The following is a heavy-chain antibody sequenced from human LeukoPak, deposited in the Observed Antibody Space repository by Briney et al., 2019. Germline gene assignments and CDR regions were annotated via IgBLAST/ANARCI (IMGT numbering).Heavy chain of an antibody. CDR2: VYYSGNT. Sequence: SDTLSHTCNVSGGSISTSSYYWGWIRQPPGKGPEWIGSVYYSGNTYYSPSLKSRVTISVDTSKNQFSLKLSAVTAADTAVYYCARRGGSKIDYWGQGTQVTVSS. J-gene: IGHJ4*02. V-gene: IGHV4-39*01. CDR3: ARRGGSKIDY. D-gene: IGHD3-3*01. CDR1: GGSISTSSYY.